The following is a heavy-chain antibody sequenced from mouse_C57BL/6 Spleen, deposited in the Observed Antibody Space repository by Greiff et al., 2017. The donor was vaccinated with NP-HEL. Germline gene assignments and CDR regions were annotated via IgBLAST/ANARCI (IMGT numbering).Heavy chain of an antibody. Sequence: VQLVESGGGLVKPGGSLKLSCAASGFTFSSYAMSWVRQTPEKRLEWVATISDGGSYTYYPDNVKGRFTISRDNAKNNLYLQMSHLKSEDTAMYYCARETYYYGSRGRYFDVWGTGTTVTVSS. CDR1: GFTFSSYA. J-gene: IGHJ1*03. CDR3: ARETYYYGSRGRYFDV. D-gene: IGHD1-1*01. CDR2: ISDGGSYT. V-gene: IGHV5-4*01.